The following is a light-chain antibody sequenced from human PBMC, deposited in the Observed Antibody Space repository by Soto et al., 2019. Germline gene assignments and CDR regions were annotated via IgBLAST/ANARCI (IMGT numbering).Light chain of an antibody. CDR3: QSYDRSLSVQRV. CDR1: SSNIGAGYD. CDR2: GNS. Sequence: QSVLTQPPSVSGAPGQRVTISCTGSSSNIGAGYDVHWYQQLPGTAPKLLIYGNSNRPSGVPDRFSGSKSGTSASLAITGRQAEDEADYYCQSYDRSLSVQRVFGGGTKLTVL. J-gene: IGLJ2*01. V-gene: IGLV1-40*01.